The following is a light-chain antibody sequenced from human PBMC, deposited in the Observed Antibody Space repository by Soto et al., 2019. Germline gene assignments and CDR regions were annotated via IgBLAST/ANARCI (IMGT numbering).Light chain of an antibody. CDR1: QSVSSSF. CDR3: QQYDSSPWT. CDR2: GAS. J-gene: IGKJ1*01. Sequence: EIVLTQSPGTLSLSPGERATLSCRASQSVSSSFLAWYQHKPGQAPRLPIYGASSRATGIPDRFSGSGSGTDFTLTISRLEPEDFAVYYCQQYDSSPWTFGQGTQVEIK. V-gene: IGKV3-20*01.